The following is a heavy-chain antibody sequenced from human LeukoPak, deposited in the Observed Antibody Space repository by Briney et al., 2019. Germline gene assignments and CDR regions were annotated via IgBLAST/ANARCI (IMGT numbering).Heavy chain of an antibody. CDR3: ARDGVGGTLEY. V-gene: IGHV3-74*01. J-gene: IGHJ4*02. CDR2: INSDGSST. CDR1: GFTFSYYW. D-gene: IGHD1-26*01. Sequence: GGSLRLSCAASGFTFSYYWMHWVREAPGKGVVWVSRINSDGSSTSYADSVKGRFTISRDNAKNTLHLQMNSLSGEDTAVYFCARDGVGGTLEYWGQGTLVTVSS.